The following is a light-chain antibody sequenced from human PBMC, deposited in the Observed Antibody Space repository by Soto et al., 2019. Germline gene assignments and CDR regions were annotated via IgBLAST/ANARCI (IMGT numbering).Light chain of an antibody. V-gene: IGKV3-20*01. CDR2: GAS. J-gene: IGKJ2*01. Sequence: EIVLTQSPGTQSLSPGERATLSCRDSQSVSSSYLAWYQQKPGQAPRLLIYGASSRATGIPDRFSGSGSGTDFTLTISRLEPEDFAVYYCQQSYTFGQGTKLEIK. CDR3: QQSYT. CDR1: QSVSSSY.